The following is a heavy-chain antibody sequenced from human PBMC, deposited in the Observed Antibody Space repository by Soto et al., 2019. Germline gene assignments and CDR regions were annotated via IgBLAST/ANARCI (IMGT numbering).Heavy chain of an antibody. CDR3: RVGYYYYGMDV. J-gene: IGHJ6*02. CDR2: IKSKTDGGTT. Sequence: ETLSLTCGVYGGSFSGYYWTWIRQAPGKGLEWVGRIKSKTDGGTTDYAAPVKGRFTISRDDSKNTLSLQMNNLKTEDTAVYYCRVGYYYYGMDVWGQGTTVTVSS. V-gene: IGHV3-15*01. CDR1: GGSFSGYY. D-gene: IGHD1-26*01.